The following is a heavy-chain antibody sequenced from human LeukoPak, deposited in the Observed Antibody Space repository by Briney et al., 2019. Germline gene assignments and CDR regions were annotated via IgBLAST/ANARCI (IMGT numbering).Heavy chain of an antibody. CDR3: ARDHGRSYNYGSDALDI. CDR2: IYYSGST. D-gene: IGHD5-18*01. J-gene: IGHJ3*02. Sequence: SETLSLTCSVSGGSIKGGGFFWNWVRQHPGKGLEWIGHIYYSGSTSYNPSVKSRVTISVDTSKNQFSLMLTSVTAADTAMYYCARDHGRSYNYGSDALDIWGQGTLVIVSA. CDR1: GGSIKGGGFF. V-gene: IGHV4-31*03.